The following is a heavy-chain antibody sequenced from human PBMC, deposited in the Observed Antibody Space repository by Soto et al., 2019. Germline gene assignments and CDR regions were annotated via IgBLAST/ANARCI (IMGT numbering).Heavy chain of an antibody. V-gene: IGHV3-23*01. Sequence: GGSLRLSCSASGFTFSTYAMSWVRQAPGKGLEWVAAISDSSGSTYYADSVKGRFTSSRDNSKNTLYLQMNSLRADDTAVYYCAKDLGEDAVVPATPWRWGQGTMVTVSS. CDR2: ISDSSGST. J-gene: IGHJ4*02. CDR1: GFTFSTYA. D-gene: IGHD2-15*01. CDR3: AKDLGEDAVVPATPWR.